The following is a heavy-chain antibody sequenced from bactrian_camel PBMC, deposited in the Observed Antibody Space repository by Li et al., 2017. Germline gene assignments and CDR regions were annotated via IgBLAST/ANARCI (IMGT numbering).Heavy chain of an antibody. Sequence: HVQLVESGGGSVQAGGSLRLSCEVSGYHYTRYCFAWFRQAPGKEREGVAVIAGSGSTGYADSVKGRFTISKDNAKNTLYLQMNSLKPEDTAMYYCASDCLRPGLTVIQALGAVSEEYWGRGTQVTVS. J-gene: IGHJ4*01. CDR2: VIAGSGST. D-gene: IGHD3*01. V-gene: IGHV3S26*01. CDR3: ASDCLRPGLTVIQALGAVSEEY. CDR1: GYHYTRYC.